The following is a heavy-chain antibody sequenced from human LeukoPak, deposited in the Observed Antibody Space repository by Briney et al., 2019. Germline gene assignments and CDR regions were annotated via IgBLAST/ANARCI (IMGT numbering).Heavy chain of an antibody. CDR2: INPGGSNR. CDR3: ARDCGSDCSQAFDI. J-gene: IGHJ3*02. V-gene: IGHV3-48*03. Sequence: QPGGSLRLSCAASGMTFSNYEFNWVRQAPGKGLEWVSYINPGGSNRFVAGSVRGRFTISRDDPKKSVFLQMNSLRVEDTAVYYCARDCGSDCSQAFDIWGQGTMVTVSS. CDR1: GMTFSNYE. D-gene: IGHD2-21*02.